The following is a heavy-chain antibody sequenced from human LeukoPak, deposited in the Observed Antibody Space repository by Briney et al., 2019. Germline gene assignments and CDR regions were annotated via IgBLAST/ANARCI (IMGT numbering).Heavy chain of an antibody. J-gene: IGHJ4*02. CDR1: GFTFSSYA. CDR3: ARDSYSSSWYSFDY. V-gene: IGHV3-30-3*01. D-gene: IGHD6-13*01. Sequence: GRSLRLSCAASGFTFSSYAMHRVRQAPGKGLEWVAVISYDGSNKYYADSVKGRFTISRDNSKNTLYLQMNSLRAEDTAVYYCARDSYSSSWYSFDYWGQGTLVTVSS. CDR2: ISYDGSNK.